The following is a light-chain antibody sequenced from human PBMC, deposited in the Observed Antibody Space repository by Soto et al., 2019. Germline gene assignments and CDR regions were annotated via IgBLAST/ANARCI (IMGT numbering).Light chain of an antibody. CDR2: GAS. V-gene: IGKV3-15*01. J-gene: IGKJ1*01. CDR3: XQYNNWPPDRT. Sequence: EIVMTQSPATLSVSPGERATLSCRASQSVSSNLAWYQQKPGQAPRLLIYGASTRATGIPARFSGSGSGTEXXXXXXXXXXXXXAIYFCXQYNNWPPDRTFGQGTKVEIK. CDR1: QSVSSN.